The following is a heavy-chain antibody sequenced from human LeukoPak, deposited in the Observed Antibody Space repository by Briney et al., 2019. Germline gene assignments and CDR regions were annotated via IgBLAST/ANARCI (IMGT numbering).Heavy chain of an antibody. CDR3: AKHSTPNGYGSNSYADY. D-gene: IGHD3-22*01. J-gene: IGHJ4*02. Sequence: GGSLRLSCAASGFTFDDYAMHWVRQAPGKGLEWVSGISWNSGTIIYADSVKGRFTISRDNAKNTLYLQMNSLRAEDTAVYYCAKHSTPNGYGSNSYADYWGQGTLVTVSS. V-gene: IGHV3-9*01. CDR2: ISWNSGTI. CDR1: GFTFDDYA.